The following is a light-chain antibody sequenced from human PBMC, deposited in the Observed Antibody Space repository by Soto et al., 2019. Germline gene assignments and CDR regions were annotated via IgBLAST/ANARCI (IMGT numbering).Light chain of an antibody. Sequence: EIVLTQSPATLSLSPGERATLSCRASQSVRSYLGWYQQRPGQAPRLLIYDASNRVTGIPTRFSGSGSGTDFTLTIGSVEPEDFAVYYCQQGGTFGQGTRLEIK. CDR2: DAS. CDR3: QQGGT. J-gene: IGKJ5*01. CDR1: QSVRSY. V-gene: IGKV3-11*01.